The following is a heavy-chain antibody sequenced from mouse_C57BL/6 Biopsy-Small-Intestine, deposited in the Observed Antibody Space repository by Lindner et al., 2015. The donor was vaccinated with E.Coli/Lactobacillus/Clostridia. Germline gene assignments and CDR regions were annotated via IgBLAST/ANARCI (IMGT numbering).Heavy chain of an antibody. CDR1: ATHSLAYW. CDR2: ILPGSGST. V-gene: IGHV1-9*01. J-gene: IGHJ2*01. CDR3: ARSGWLQYC. D-gene: IGHD2-3*01. Sequence: VQLQESGAELMKPGAVSEAFLSRQLATHSLAYWIEWVKQRPGHGLEWIGEILPGSGSTNYNEKFKGKATFTADTSSNTAYMQLSSLTTEDSAIYYCARSGWLQYCWGQGTTLTVSS.